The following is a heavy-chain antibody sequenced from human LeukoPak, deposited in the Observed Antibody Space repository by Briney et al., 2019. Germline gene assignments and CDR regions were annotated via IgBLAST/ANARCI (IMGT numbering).Heavy chain of an antibody. J-gene: IGHJ4*02. V-gene: IGHV1-69*13. CDR2: IIPIFSTA. Sequence: GASVKVSCKASGYTFTSYDINWVRQATGQGLEWMGGIIPIFSTADYAQKFQGRVTITADESTSTAYMELSSLRSEDTAVFYCARTPLRPAATTPRQLDYWGQGTLVTVSS. CDR3: ARTPLRPAATTPRQLDY. CDR1: GYTFTSYD. D-gene: IGHD5-12*01.